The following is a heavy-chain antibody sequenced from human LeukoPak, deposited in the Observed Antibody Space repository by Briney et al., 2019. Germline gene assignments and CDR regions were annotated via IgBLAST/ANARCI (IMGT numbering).Heavy chain of an antibody. CDR2: INWNGDST. CDR3: AKARGTDYGDYVIFDY. J-gene: IGHJ4*02. V-gene: IGHV3-20*04. D-gene: IGHD4-17*01. Sequence: GGSLRLSCAASGFTFDDYGMSWVRQAPGKGLEWVSGINWNGDSTGYADSVKGRFTISRDNAKNSLYVQLTSLRAEDTAVYYCAKARGTDYGDYVIFDYWGQGTLVTVSS. CDR1: GFTFDDYG.